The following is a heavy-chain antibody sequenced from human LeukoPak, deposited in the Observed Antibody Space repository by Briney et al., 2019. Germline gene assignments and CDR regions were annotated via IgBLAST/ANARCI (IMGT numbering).Heavy chain of an antibody. J-gene: IGHJ4*02. V-gene: IGHV3-23*01. CDR1: GFTFSSYA. Sequence: GGSLRLSCAGSGFTFSSYAMSWVRQAPGKGLEWVSGISDSGGSTYYADSVKGRFTISRDNSKNTLYLQMNSLRAEDTAVYYCARDPVSTSGEGYFDYWGQGTLVTVSS. D-gene: IGHD2-2*01. CDR3: ARDPVSTSGEGYFDY. CDR2: ISDSGGST.